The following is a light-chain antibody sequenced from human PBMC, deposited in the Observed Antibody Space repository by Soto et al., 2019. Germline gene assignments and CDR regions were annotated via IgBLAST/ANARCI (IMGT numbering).Light chain of an antibody. CDR1: SSDVGGYKY. CDR2: EVH. Sequence: QSALTQPPSASGSPGQSVTISCTGTSSDVGGYKYVSWYQQHPGKAPKLMIFEVHKRPSGVPDRFSGSKSGNTASLTVSGLQAEDEADYYCSSYGGTNNLLFGGGTKRTVL. V-gene: IGLV2-8*01. CDR3: SSYGGTNNLL. J-gene: IGLJ2*01.